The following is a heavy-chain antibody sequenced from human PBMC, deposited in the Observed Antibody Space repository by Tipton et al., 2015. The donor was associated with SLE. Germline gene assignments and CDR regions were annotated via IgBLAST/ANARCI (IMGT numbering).Heavy chain of an antibody. CDR3: AREPLSTIFGVATDAFDS. CDR2: IDSNGNHI. Sequence: SLRLSCTASEISFSTHTINWVRQAPWMGLEGLLSIDSNGNHINYADSVKGRFTISRDNAKNTLYLPMTSLRAEDTAVYYCAREPLSTIFGVATDAFDSWGQGTMVTVSS. J-gene: IGHJ3*02. D-gene: IGHD3-3*01. V-gene: IGHV3-21*03. CDR1: EISFSTHT.